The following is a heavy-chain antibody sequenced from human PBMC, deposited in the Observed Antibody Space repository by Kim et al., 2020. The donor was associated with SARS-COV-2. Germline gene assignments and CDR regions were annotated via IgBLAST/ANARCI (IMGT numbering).Heavy chain of an antibody. CDR1: GFSLSTSGMS. CDR2: MDWDDDK. CDR3: ARIQGSGYYYAFDY. D-gene: IGHD3-22*01. Sequence: SGPTLVNPTQTLTVTCTFSGFSLSTSGMSVSWIRQPPGKALEWLARMDWDDDKYYSTSLKTRLTISKDTSKNQVVLTMTNMDPADTATYYCARIQGSGYYYAFDYWGQGTLVTVSS. J-gene: IGHJ4*02. V-gene: IGHV2-70*11.